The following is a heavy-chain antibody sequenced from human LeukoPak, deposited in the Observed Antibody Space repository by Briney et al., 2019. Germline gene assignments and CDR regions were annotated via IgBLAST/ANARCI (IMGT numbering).Heavy chain of an antibody. J-gene: IGHJ4*02. CDR3: ARGRSGYHYDY. CDR1: GFTFSSYS. V-gene: IGHV3-48*01. D-gene: IGHD3-22*01. CDR2: ISSSSSTI. Sequence: GGSLRLSCAASGFTFSSYSMNWVRQAPGKGLEWVSYISSSSSTIYYADSVKGRFTISRDNAKNSLYLQMTSLRAEDTAVYYCARGRSGYHYDYWGQGTLVTVSS.